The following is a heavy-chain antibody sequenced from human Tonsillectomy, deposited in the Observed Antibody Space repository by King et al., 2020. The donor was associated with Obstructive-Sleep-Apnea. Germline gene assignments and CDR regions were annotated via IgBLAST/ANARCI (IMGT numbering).Heavy chain of an antibody. J-gene: IGHJ4*02. CDR2: IRYDGSNK. Sequence: VQLVESGGGVVQPGRSLRLSCAASGFTFGSYDMHWVRQAPGKGLEWVAFIRYDGSNKYYADSVKGRFTISRDNSKNTLYLQMNSLRAEDTAVYYCAKDEAVAGTTFDYWGQGTLVTVSS. D-gene: IGHD6-19*01. CDR1: GFTFGSYD. CDR3: AKDEAVAGTTFDY. V-gene: IGHV3-30*02.